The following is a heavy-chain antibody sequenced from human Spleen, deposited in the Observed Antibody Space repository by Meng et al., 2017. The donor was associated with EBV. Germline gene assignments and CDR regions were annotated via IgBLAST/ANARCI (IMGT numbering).Heavy chain of an antibody. Sequence: HVPLQESGPGLVKPSQTLSLSCSVSGGSISSGTYYWSWIRQPPGRGLEWIGYIYHNGDTYYSPSLQSRLTISVDTSKNQFSLKMNSVTAADTAVYFCASGSGGNFDFWGQGTLVTVSS. V-gene: IGHV4-30-4*01. D-gene: IGHD3-16*01. J-gene: IGHJ4*02. CDR2: IYHNGDT. CDR1: GGSISSGTYY. CDR3: ASGSGGNFDF.